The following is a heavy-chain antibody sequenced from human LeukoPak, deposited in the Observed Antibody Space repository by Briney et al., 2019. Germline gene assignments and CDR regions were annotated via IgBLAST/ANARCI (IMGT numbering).Heavy chain of an antibody. CDR3: AKECCSSTSCSGRLDY. CDR1: GFTFSSYA. D-gene: IGHD2-2*01. V-gene: IGHV3-23*01. J-gene: IGHJ4*02. CDR2: ISGSGGST. Sequence: GGSLRLSCAASGFTFSSYAMSWVRQAPGKGLEWVSAISGSGGSTYYADSVKGRFTISRDNSKNTLYLQMNSLRAEDTAVYYCAKECCSSTSCSGRLDYWGQGTLVTVSS.